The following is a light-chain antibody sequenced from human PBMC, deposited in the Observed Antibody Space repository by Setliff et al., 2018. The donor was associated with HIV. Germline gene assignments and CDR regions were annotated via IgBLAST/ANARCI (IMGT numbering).Light chain of an antibody. CDR2: DVT. V-gene: IGLV2-14*02. J-gene: IGLJ1*01. Sequence: QSVLTQPASVSGSPGQSITISCTGTSSDIGRYNLVSWYQQYPGKAPKLIIYDVTNRPSGVSNRFSGSKSGNTASLTISGLQTEDEADYHCCSYTSTSTLGVFGTGTKVTVL. CDR1: SSDIGRYNL. CDR3: CSYTSTSTLGV.